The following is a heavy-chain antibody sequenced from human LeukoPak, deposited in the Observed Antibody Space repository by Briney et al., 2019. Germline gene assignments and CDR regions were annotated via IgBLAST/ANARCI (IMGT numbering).Heavy chain of an antibody. J-gene: IGHJ4*02. CDR1: GGSISSSSYY. Sequence: SETLSLTCTVSGGSISSSSYYWGWMRQPPGKGLEWIGNTYYGGDTYYNPSLKSRVTISVDTSKNQFSLKLSSVTAADTAVYYCARQSGRRDGYNYSSYWGQGTLVTVSS. CDR2: TYYGGDT. V-gene: IGHV4-39*01. D-gene: IGHD5-24*01. CDR3: ARQSGRRDGYNYSSY.